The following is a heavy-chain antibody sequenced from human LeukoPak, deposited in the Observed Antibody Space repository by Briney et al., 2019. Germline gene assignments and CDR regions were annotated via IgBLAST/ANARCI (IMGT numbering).Heavy chain of an antibody. V-gene: IGHV3-23*01. CDR1: GFTFSSYA. Sequence: GGSLRLSCAASGFTFSSYAMSWVRQAPGKGLERVSAISSSGAGTYYADSVKGRFTISRDNSKNTLYLQMHSLRAEDTAVYYCATNTSSWSFDYWGQGTLVTVSS. CDR2: ISSSGAGT. CDR3: ATNTSSWSFDY. D-gene: IGHD6-13*01. J-gene: IGHJ4*02.